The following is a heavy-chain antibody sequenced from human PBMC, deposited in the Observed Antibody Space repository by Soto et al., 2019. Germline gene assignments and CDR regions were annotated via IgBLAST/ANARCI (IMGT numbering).Heavy chain of an antibody. V-gene: IGHV3-33*01. Sequence: QVQLVESGGGVVQPGRSLRLSCAVSGFIFSSHGMHWVHQAPGKGLEWVAVIWNDGSNKYYADSVKGRFTISRDNSKNTLYMQMNSLRAEDTAVYYCVRDPNSGSYHDYWGQGTLVTVSS. CDR1: GFIFSSHG. CDR3: VRDPNSGSYHDY. D-gene: IGHD1-26*01. CDR2: IWNDGSNK. J-gene: IGHJ4*02.